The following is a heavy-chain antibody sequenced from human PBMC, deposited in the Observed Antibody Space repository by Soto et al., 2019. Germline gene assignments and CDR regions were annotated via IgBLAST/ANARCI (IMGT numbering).Heavy chain of an antibody. J-gene: IGHJ4*02. CDR3: ARDLPLGYCSSTSCYPFDY. CDR2: ISSSSSTI. V-gene: IGHV3-48*02. Sequence: LRLSCAASGFTFSSYSMNWVRQAPGKGLEWVSYISSSSSTIYYADSVKGRFTISRDNAKNSLYLQMNSLRDEDTAVYYCARDLPLGYCSSTSCYPFDYWGQGTLVTVSS. CDR1: GFTFSSYS. D-gene: IGHD2-2*01.